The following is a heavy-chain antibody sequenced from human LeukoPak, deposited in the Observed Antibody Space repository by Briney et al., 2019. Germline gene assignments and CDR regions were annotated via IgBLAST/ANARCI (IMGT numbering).Heavy chain of an antibody. Sequence: GGSLRLSCAASGFTFSSYSMNWVRQAPGKGLEWVSSISSSSSYIYYADSVKGRFTISRDNAENSLYLQMNSLRAEDTAVYYCAREVYSSGSYDYWGQGTLVTVSS. CDR3: AREVYSSGSYDY. J-gene: IGHJ4*02. V-gene: IGHV3-21*01. D-gene: IGHD3-22*01. CDR1: GFTFSSYS. CDR2: ISSSSSYI.